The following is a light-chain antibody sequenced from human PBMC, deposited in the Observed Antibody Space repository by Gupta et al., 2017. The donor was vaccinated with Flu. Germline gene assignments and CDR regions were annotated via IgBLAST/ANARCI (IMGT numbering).Light chain of an antibody. Sequence: SVTISCTGTSSVVGSYNYVSWYQQHTGKAHRFMIYDVSKRPAGVPGRFSGSESGNTASLTISGLQAEDEADYYCFSYAGTYTWVFGGGTKLTVL. CDR3: FSYAGTYTWV. CDR1: SSVVGSYNY. V-gene: IGLV2-11*01. J-gene: IGLJ3*02. CDR2: DVS.